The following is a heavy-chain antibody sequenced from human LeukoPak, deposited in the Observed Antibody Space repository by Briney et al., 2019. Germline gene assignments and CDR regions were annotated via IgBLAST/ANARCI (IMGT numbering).Heavy chain of an antibody. Sequence: GGSLRLSCAASGFTFSSYWMSWVRQAPGKGLEWVAHIKQDGSEKYYVDSVKGRFTISRDNAKNTLYLQMNSLRAEDTAVYYCARRLRFLEWLSLGHQCYFDYWGQGTLVTVSS. CDR3: ARRLRFLEWLSLGHQCYFDY. D-gene: IGHD3-3*01. CDR2: IKQDGSEK. CDR1: GFTFSSYW. V-gene: IGHV3-7*01. J-gene: IGHJ4*02.